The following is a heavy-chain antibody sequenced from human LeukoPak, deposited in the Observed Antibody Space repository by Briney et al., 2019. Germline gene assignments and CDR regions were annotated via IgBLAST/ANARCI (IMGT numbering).Heavy chain of an antibody. J-gene: IGHJ5*02. D-gene: IGHD3-10*01. CDR2: INHSGST. Sequence: SETLSLTCAVYGGSFSGYYWSWIRQPPGKGLEWIGEINHSGSTNYNPSLKSRVTISVDTSKNQFSLKLSSVTAADTAVYYCARGMMVRGVIGIRGNNWFDPWGQGTLVTVSS. CDR3: ARGMMVRGVIGIRGNNWFDP. V-gene: IGHV4-34*01. CDR1: GGSFSGYY.